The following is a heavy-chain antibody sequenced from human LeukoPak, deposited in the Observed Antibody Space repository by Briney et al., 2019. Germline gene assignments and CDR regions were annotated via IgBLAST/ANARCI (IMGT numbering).Heavy chain of an antibody. CDR3: ARGPTLDY. Sequence: SETLSLTCAVYGGSFSGYYWSWIRQPPGKGLEWIGEINHSGSTNYNPSLKSRVTISVDTSKNQFSLKLSSVTATDTAVYYCARGPTLDYWGQGTLVTVSS. J-gene: IGHJ4*02. V-gene: IGHV4-34*01. CDR2: INHSGST. CDR1: GGSFSGYY.